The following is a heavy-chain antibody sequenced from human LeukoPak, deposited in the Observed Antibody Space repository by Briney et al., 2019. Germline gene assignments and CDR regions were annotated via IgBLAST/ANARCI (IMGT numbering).Heavy chain of an antibody. Sequence: SQTLSLTCTVSGGSIGSGSYYWSWIRQPAWKGLEWIGRIYTSGSTNYNPSLKSRVTISVDTSKNQFSLKLSSVTAADTAVYYCARVSYYYDSSGYIFDYWGQGTLVTVSS. V-gene: IGHV4-61*02. D-gene: IGHD3-22*01. J-gene: IGHJ4*02. CDR2: IYTSGST. CDR1: GGSIGSGSYY. CDR3: ARVSYYYDSSGYIFDY.